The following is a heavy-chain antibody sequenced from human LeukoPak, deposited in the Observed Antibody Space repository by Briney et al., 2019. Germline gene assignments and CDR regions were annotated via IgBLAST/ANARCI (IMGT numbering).Heavy chain of an antibody. V-gene: IGHV3-23*01. CDR3: AKGGLGGYNAVFDH. CDR1: GFTFVGNA. J-gene: IGHJ4*02. CDR2: VSGSDGSS. Sequence: PGGSLRLSCATSGFTFVGNAMSWVRQAPGKGLEWVSGVSGSDGSSHYADSVKGRFTISVDNSKNTLHLRMNSLRAEDTAVCYCAKGGLGGYNAVFDHWGQGTLVTVSS. D-gene: IGHD5-24*01.